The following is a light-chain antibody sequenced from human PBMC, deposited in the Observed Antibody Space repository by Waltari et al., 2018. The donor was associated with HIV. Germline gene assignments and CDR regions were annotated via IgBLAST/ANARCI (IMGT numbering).Light chain of an antibody. CDR3: GAWDDSLKGFM. Sequence: QSVLTQPPSASGAPGPRVTISCSGSRSNIGSNPVSWYQPLPGTAPKLLISSNSQRPSGVPDRFSGSKSGSSASLAISGLQSEDESQYFCGAWDDSLKGFMFGGGTQLTVL. CDR1: RSNIGSNP. CDR2: SNS. V-gene: IGLV1-44*01. J-gene: IGLJ3*02.